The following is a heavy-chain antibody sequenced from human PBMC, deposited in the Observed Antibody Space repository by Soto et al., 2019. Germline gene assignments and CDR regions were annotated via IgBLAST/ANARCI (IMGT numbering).Heavy chain of an antibody. V-gene: IGHV3-74*01. CDR2: INSDGSST. J-gene: IGHJ4*02. Sequence: AGLLRRSCAASGFTFSIPRMHLVRQAPGKGLVWVSRINSDGSSTTYADSVKGRFTFSRDNAKNTLYLQMNSLRAEDTAIYYCARDEGYGYGVDYWGQGTLVTVSS. D-gene: IGHD5-18*01. CDR1: GFTFSIPR. CDR3: ARDEGYGYGVDY.